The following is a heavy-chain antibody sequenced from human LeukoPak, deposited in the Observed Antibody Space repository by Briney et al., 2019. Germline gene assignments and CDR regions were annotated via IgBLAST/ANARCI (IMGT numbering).Heavy chain of an antibody. Sequence: GGSLRLSCAASGFIFRNAWMTWVRQAPGKGLEWVGRLKSNPDGGTADYAAPVKGRFTISRDDSRNTLYLQVNNLKLEDTAVYYCTTLAHDVHYWGQGTPVTVSS. CDR3: TTLAHDVHY. V-gene: IGHV3-15*01. D-gene: IGHD3-3*01. CDR1: GFIFRNAW. CDR2: LKSNPDGGTA. J-gene: IGHJ4*02.